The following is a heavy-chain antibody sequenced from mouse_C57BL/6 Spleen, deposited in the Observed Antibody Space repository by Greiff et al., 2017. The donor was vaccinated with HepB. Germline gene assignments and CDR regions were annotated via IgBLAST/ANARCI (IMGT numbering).Heavy chain of an antibody. CDR2: IYPRSGNT. CDR3: ARRESNHGMDY. D-gene: IGHD2-5*01. V-gene: IGHV1-81*01. CDR1: GYTFTSYG. J-gene: IGHJ4*01. Sequence: QVHVKQSGAELARPGASVKLSCKASGYTFTSYGISWVKQRTGQGLEWIGEIYPRSGNTYYNEKFKGKATLTADKSSSTAYMELRSLTSEDSAVDFCARRESNHGMDYWGQGTSVTVSS.